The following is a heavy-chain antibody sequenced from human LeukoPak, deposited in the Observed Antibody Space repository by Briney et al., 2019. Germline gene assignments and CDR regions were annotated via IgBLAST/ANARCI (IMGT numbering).Heavy chain of an antibody. CDR3: ASSVEMATIDDY. V-gene: IGHV1-46*01. D-gene: IGHD5-24*01. CDR1: GYTFTSYY. J-gene: IGHJ4*02. CDR2: INPSGGST. Sequence: ASVKVSCKASGYTFTSYYMHWVRQAPGQGLEWMGIINPSGGSTSYAQKFQGRVTMTRDMSTSTVYMELSSLRSEDTAVYYCASSVEMATIDDYWGQGTLVTISS.